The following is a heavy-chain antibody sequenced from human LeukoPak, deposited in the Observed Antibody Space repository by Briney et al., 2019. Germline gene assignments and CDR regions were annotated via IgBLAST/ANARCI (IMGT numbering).Heavy chain of an antibody. CDR2: INHSGGT. J-gene: IGHJ5*02. CDR1: GGSFSGYY. D-gene: IGHD2-2*01. V-gene: IGHV4-34*01. CDR3: ARSLYCSSTSCSGFDP. Sequence: SETLSLTCAVYGGSFSGYYWSWIRQPPGKGLEWIGEINHSGGTNYNPSLKSRVTISVDTSKNQFSLKLSSVTAADTAVYYCARSLYCSSTSCSGFDPWGQGTLVTVSS.